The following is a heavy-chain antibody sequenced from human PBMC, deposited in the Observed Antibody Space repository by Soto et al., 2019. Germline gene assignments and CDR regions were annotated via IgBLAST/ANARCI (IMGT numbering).Heavy chain of an antibody. J-gene: IGHJ5*02. CDR2: VYYTGTT. Sequence: SETMSLTCTVSGGTISTEYYYWSWMRQHPGKGLEWIGYVYYTGTTTYSPSLKSRVTISVDTSMNQISLKLSSVTAADTAFYYCARLGGYYQSLDTWGQGTLVTVSS. CDR3: ARLGGYYQSLDT. V-gene: IGHV4-61*01. CDR1: GGTISTEYYY. D-gene: IGHD3-22*01.